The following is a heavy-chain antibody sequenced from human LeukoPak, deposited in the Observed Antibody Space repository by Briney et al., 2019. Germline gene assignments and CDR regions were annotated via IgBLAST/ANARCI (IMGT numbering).Heavy chain of an antibody. Sequence: GGSLRLSCAASGFTFGSYAMHWVRQAPGKGLEWVAVISYDGSNKYYADSVKGRFTISRDNSKNTLYLQMNSLRAEDTAVYYCAREYYDFWSGYYYFDYWGRGTLVTVSS. J-gene: IGHJ4*02. D-gene: IGHD3-3*01. CDR3: AREYYDFWSGYYYFDY. V-gene: IGHV3-30-3*01. CDR2: ISYDGSNK. CDR1: GFTFGSYA.